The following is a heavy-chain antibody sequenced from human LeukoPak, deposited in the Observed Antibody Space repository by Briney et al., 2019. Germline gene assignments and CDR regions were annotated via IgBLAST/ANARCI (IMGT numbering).Heavy chain of an antibody. J-gene: IGHJ1*01. D-gene: IGHD4-17*01. CDR1: GGSISSYY. CDR2: IYYSGST. Sequence: SETLSLTCTVSGGSISSYYWSWIRQPPGKGLEWIGYIYYSGSTNYNPSLKSRVTISVDTSKNQFSLKLSSVTAADTAVYYCARDNDYGDQGYFHHWGQGTLVTVSS. CDR3: ARDNDYGDQGYFHH. V-gene: IGHV4-59*01.